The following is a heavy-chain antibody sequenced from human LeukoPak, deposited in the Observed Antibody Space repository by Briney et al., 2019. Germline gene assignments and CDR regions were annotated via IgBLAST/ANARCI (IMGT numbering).Heavy chain of an antibody. Sequence: GASVKVSCKASGYTFTSYYMHWVRQAPGQGLEWMGIINPSGGSTSYAQKFQGRVTMTRDTSTSTAYMELSSLRSEDTAVYYCARDYGNDCGGDCYSNWGQGTLVTVSS. CDR2: INPSGGST. D-gene: IGHD2-21*02. CDR3: ARDYGNDCGGDCYSN. CDR1: GYTFTSYY. V-gene: IGHV1-46*01. J-gene: IGHJ4*02.